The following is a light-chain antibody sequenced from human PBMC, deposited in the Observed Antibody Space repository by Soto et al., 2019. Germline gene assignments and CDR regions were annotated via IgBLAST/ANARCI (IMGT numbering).Light chain of an antibody. J-gene: IGLJ3*02. V-gene: IGLV2-14*01. Sequence: QSALTQPASVSGSPGQSITMSCTGTSSDVGGYDYVSWYQQHPGEVPKLIIFEVSSRPAWISNRFSASKSGNTASLTISGLQAEDEADYYCQSYDSSNHDWVFGGGTKLTVL. CDR3: QSYDSSNHDWV. CDR1: SSDVGGYDY. CDR2: EVS.